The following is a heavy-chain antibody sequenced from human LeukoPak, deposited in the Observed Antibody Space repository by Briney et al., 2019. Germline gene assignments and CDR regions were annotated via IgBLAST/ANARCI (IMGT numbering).Heavy chain of an antibody. CDR3: AKNGRGYSSDYFDY. CDR1: GFIFSSYG. CDR2: IWYDGNNK. J-gene: IGHJ4*02. V-gene: IGHV3-33*06. Sequence: GGSLRLSCAASGFIFSSYGMHWVRQAPGKGLEWVAVIWYDGNNKYYADSVKGRFTISRDNSKNTLYLQMNTLRPEDTAVYSCAKNGRGYSSDYFDYWGQGTLVTVSS. D-gene: IGHD5-18*01.